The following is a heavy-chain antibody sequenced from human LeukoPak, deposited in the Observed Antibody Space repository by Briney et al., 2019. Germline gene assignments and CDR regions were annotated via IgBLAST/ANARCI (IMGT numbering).Heavy chain of an antibody. Sequence: ASVKVSCKASGYTFTCYYMHWVRQAPGQGLEWMGRINPNSGGTNYAQKLQGRVTMTRDTSISTAYMELSRLRSDDTAVYYCAREAPVGFGELGAFDIWGQGTMVTVSS. D-gene: IGHD3-10*01. CDR3: AREAPVGFGELGAFDI. CDR1: GYTFTCYY. CDR2: INPNSGGT. J-gene: IGHJ3*02. V-gene: IGHV1-2*06.